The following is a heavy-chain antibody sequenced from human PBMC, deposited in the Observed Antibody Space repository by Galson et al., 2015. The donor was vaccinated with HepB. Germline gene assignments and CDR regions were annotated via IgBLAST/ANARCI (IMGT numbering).Heavy chain of an antibody. V-gene: IGHV3-72*01. CDR3: ARNRAKYSGTYYLDY. J-gene: IGHJ4*02. D-gene: IGHD1-26*01. CDR1: GFTFSDHY. Sequence: SLRLSCAASGFTFSDHYIDWVRQAPGKGLEWVGRTRDKANSYTTEYAASVKGRFTISRDDSENSLYLQMNSLKTEDTAVYYCARNRAKYSGTYYLDYWGQGTLVTVSS. CDR2: TRDKANSYTT.